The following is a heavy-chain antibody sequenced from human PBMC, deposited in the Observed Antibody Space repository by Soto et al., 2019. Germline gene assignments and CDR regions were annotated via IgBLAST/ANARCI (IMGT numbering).Heavy chain of an antibody. V-gene: IGHV3-30-3*02. CDR1: GFTLSTFA. CDR3: AKSSSGLRDYFDS. CDR2: TSYDGLNT. Sequence: GGSLRLSCAVSGFTLSTFAMHWVRQAPGKGLEWVATTSYDGLNTFYGESVRGRFSISRDTSKNTLFLQMNSLKTEDTAVYYCAKSSSGLRDYFDSWGRGTLVTVSS. J-gene: IGHJ4*02. D-gene: IGHD3-10*01.